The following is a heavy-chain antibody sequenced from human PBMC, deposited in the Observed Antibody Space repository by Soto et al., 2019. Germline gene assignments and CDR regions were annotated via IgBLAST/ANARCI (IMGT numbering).Heavy chain of an antibody. CDR1: GFTFRSYA. Sequence: EVQLLESGGGLVQPGGSLRLSCAASGFTFRSYAMNWVRQAPGKGLEWVSSIGGSGDSTYYADSVKGRFTISRDNSKNTLYLQMNSLRAEDTAVYYCAKDFSFDWLTTADYWGQGTQVTVSS. D-gene: IGHD3-9*01. J-gene: IGHJ4*02. V-gene: IGHV3-23*01. CDR3: AKDFSFDWLTTADY. CDR2: IGGSGDST.